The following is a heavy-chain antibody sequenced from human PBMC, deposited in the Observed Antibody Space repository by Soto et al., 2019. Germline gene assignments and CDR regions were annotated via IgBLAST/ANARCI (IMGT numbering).Heavy chain of an antibody. CDR1: GGTFSSYA. D-gene: IGHD2-2*01. CDR3: ARDLVVVPVAESDNNTSDGYDT. CDR2: IIPIFGTA. J-gene: IGHJ5*02. Sequence: ASVKVSCKASGGTFSSYAISWVRQAPGQGLEWMGGIIPIFGTANYAQKFQGRVTITADESTSTAYMELSSQRSEDTAVYYCARDLVVVPVAESDNNTSDGYDTWGQGTLVTVSS. V-gene: IGHV1-69*13.